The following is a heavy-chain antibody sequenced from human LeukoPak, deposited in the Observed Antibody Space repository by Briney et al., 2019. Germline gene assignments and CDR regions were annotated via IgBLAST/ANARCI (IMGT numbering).Heavy chain of an antibody. D-gene: IGHD3-22*01. V-gene: IGHV1-2*02. J-gene: IGHJ4*02. Sequence: ASVTVSCKASGYTFTGYYMHWVRQAPGQGLEWMGWINPNSGGTNYAQKFQGRVTMTRDTSISTAYMELSRLRSDDTAVYYCARDDYYYDSSGYYGGEYWGQGTLVTVSS. CDR2: INPNSGGT. CDR1: GYTFTGYY. CDR3: ARDDYYYDSSGYYGGEY.